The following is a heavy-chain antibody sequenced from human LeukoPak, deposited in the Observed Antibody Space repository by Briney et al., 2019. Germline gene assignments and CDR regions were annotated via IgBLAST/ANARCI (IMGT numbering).Heavy chain of an antibody. Sequence: GGSLRLSCAASGFTFSGYAMSWVCQAPGKGLEWVSAISGSGGSTYYADSVKGRFTISRDNSKNTLYLQMNSLRAEDTAVYYCAKSPWQQPDVWGQGTLVTVSS. CDR3: AKSPWQQPDV. J-gene: IGHJ4*02. V-gene: IGHV3-23*01. CDR2: ISGSGGST. CDR1: GFTFSGYA. D-gene: IGHD1-14*01.